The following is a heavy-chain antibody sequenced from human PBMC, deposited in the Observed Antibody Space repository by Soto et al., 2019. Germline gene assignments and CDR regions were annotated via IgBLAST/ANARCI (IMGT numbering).Heavy chain of an antibody. J-gene: IGHJ3*01. V-gene: IGHV3-74*01. Sequence: EVQLVESGGGLGQPGGSLRLSCTDSGFSFSNYWMHWVRQGPGKGLVWVSRINTDGSSTNYADSVKGRFTISRDNAKNTLYLQMNSLRAEDTAVYYCARSPGGYYIDWGQGTMVTVSS. CDR2: INTDGSST. CDR1: GFSFSNYW. D-gene: IGHD3-9*01. CDR3: ARSPGGYYID.